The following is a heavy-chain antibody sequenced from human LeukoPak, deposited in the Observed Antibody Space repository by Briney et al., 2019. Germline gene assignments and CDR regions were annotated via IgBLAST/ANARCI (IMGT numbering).Heavy chain of an antibody. V-gene: IGHV1-69*15. CDR2: IIPIFGTA. J-gene: IGHJ4*02. CDR1: GGTLSNYV. Sequence: SVKVSCKASGGTLSNYVISWVRQAPGQGLEWMGRIIPIFGTANYAQKFQGRVTSTADESTTTAYMDLSSLRSEDTAVYYCASRSIVGATENYFDYWGQGTLVTVSS. D-gene: IGHD1-26*01. CDR3: ASRSIVGATENYFDY.